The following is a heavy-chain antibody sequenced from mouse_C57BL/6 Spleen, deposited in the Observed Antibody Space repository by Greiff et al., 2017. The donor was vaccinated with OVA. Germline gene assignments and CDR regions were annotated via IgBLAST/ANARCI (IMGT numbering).Heavy chain of an antibody. CDR1: GFNIKDYY. J-gene: IGHJ1*03. CDR2: IDPEDGET. CDR3: ASEYYGSNWYFDV. Sequence: EVQVVESGAELVKPGASVKLSCTASGFNIKDYYMHWVKQRTEQGLEWIGRIDPEDGETKYAPKFQGKATITADTSSNTAYLQLSSLTSEDTAVDYCASEYYGSNWYFDVWGTGTTVTVSA. V-gene: IGHV14-2*01. D-gene: IGHD1-1*01.